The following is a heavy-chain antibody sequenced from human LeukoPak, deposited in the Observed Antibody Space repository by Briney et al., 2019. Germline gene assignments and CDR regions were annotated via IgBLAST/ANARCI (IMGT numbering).Heavy chain of an antibody. J-gene: IGHJ4*02. CDR2: ISPGCGST. D-gene: IGHD6-19*01. CDR1: GFTLTDYH. CDR3: AGGRDTAVAGPGGYFDY. Sequence: GGSLILSCAAFGFTLTDYHMSWIRQAPGKGLECVSYISPGCGSTYFADSVKGRFTISRDNAKNSLYLQMNGLTVEDTVVYYCAGGRDTAVAGPGGYFDYWGQGTLVTVSS. V-gene: IGHV3-11*03.